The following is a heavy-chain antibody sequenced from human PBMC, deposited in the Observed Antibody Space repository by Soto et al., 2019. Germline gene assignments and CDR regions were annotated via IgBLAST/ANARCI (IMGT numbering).Heavy chain of an antibody. CDR3: ARGSQYYYDGSGPLDC. CDR2: IYSSGPT. V-gene: IGHV3-66*03. D-gene: IGHD3-22*01. Sequence: GGSKRLSCAASGFTVSSYYMNWVRLVPENGLEWVSVIYSSGPTFYADSVRGRFTISRDNSKNTLYLQLNSLRAGDTAVYFCARGSQYYYDGSGPLDCWGQGTLVTVSS. CDR1: GFTVSSYY. J-gene: IGHJ4*02.